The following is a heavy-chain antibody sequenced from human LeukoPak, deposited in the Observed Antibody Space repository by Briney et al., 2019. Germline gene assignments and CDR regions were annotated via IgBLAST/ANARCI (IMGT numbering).Heavy chain of an antibody. CDR1: GGSITRYY. V-gene: IGHV4-59*01. Sequence: SETLSLTCTVSGGSITRYYWTWIRQPPGRGLEWIGYIFSNGSTNYNPSLKSRVAISLDTSKRQFSLRLTSVTAADTAVYYCARDGCSSTSCYSDYYYGMDVWGQGTTVTVSS. D-gene: IGHD2-2*01. J-gene: IGHJ6*02. CDR2: IFSNGST. CDR3: ARDGCSSTSCYSDYYYGMDV.